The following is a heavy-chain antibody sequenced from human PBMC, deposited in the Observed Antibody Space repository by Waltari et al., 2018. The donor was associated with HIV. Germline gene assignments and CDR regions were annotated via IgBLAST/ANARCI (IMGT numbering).Heavy chain of an antibody. Sequence: QGQLVESGGGVVQPGRSLTLSCEASGFTFGSYGIHWVRQAPGKGLEWVAVIWYHGDKEDYADSVKGRFNISRDNSRNTVFLHMNSLRAEDTGFYFCARERGYTSPFDLWGQGTLVTVSS. CDR3: ARERGYTSPFDL. V-gene: IGHV3-33*01. CDR2: IWYHGDKE. J-gene: IGHJ1*01. D-gene: IGHD5-18*01. CDR1: GFTFGSYG.